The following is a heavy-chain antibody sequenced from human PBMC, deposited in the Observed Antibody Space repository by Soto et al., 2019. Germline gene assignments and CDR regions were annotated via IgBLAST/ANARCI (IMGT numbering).Heavy chain of an antibody. CDR3: ARPNSYGVTFHYYYGMDV. CDR2: IIPMFGT. CDR1: GGTFNNYA. D-gene: IGHD3-10*01. Sequence: QVQLVQSGAEVKRPGSSVKVSCEASGGTFNNYAITWVRQAPGQGLEWMGGIIPMFGTNYAQKFQDRVTIAADESTGTAYTELSGLRSEDTAVYFCARPNSYGVTFHYYYGMDVWGQGTTVTVSS. V-gene: IGHV1-69*01. J-gene: IGHJ6*02.